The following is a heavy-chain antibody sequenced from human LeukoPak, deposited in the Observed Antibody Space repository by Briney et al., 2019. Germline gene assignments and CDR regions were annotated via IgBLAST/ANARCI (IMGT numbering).Heavy chain of an antibody. CDR2: IIPILGIA. CDR1: GGTFSSYT. J-gene: IGHJ4*02. D-gene: IGHD3-22*01. V-gene: IGHV1-69*02. CDR3: ARARPFYYDSSGYYYDLGY. Sequence: GSSVKVSCKASGGTFSSYTISWVRQAPGQGLEWMGRIIPILGIANYAQKFQGRVTITADRSTSTAYVELSRLRTEDTAVYYCARARPFYYDSSGYYYDLGYWGQGTLVTVSS.